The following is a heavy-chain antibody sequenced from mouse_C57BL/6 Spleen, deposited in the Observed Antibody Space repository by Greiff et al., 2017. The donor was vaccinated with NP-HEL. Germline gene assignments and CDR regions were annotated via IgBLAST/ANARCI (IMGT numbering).Heavy chain of an antibody. V-gene: IGHV5-16*01. J-gene: IGHJ2*01. CDR1: GFTFSDYY. CDR2: INYDGSST. CDR3: ARDQTPHGFDY. Sequence: EVMLVESEGGLVQPGSSMKLSCTASGFTFSDYYMAWVRQVPEKGLEWVANINYDGSSTYYLDSLKSRFIISRDNAKNILYLQMSSLKSEDTATYYCARDQTPHGFDYWGQGTTLTVSS.